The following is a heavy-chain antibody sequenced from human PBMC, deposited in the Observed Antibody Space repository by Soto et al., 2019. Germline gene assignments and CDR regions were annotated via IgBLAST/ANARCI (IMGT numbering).Heavy chain of an antibody. J-gene: IGHJ6*02. CDR1: GGSISSYY. CDR2: IYYSGST. V-gene: IGHV4-59*01. CDR3: ARSHFGALYGMDV. Sequence: PSETLSLTCTVSGGSISSYYWSWIRQPPGKGLEWIGYIYYSGSTNYNPSLKSRVTISVDTSKNQFSLKLSSVTAADTAVYYCARSHFGALYGMDVWGQGTTVTVS. D-gene: IGHD3-16*01.